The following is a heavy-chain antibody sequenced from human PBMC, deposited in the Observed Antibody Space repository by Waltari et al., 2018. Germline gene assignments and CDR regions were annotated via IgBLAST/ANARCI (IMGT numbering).Heavy chain of an antibody. Sequence: QVQLQESGPGLVKPSETLSLTCTVSGYSISSGYYWGWIRQPPGKGLEWIGSIYHSGSTYYTPSLKSRVTISVYTSKNQFSLKLSSVTAADTAVYYCARVDYGDPFDYWGQGTLVTVSS. CDR1: GYSISSGYY. D-gene: IGHD4-17*01. J-gene: IGHJ4*02. CDR2: IYHSGST. CDR3: ARVDYGDPFDY. V-gene: IGHV4-38-2*02.